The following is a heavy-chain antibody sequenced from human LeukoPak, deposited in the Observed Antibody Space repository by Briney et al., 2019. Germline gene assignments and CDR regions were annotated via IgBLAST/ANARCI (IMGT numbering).Heavy chain of an antibody. D-gene: IGHD4-17*01. CDR1: GFTFSSYA. Sequence: GGSLRLSCAAPGFTFSSYAMHWVRQAPGKGLEWVAVISYDGSNKYYADSVKGRFTISRDNSKNTLYLQMNSLRAEDTAVYYCASIAVTTAPYFDYWGQGTLVTVSS. CDR2: ISYDGSNK. V-gene: IGHV3-30*04. J-gene: IGHJ4*02. CDR3: ASIAVTTAPYFDY.